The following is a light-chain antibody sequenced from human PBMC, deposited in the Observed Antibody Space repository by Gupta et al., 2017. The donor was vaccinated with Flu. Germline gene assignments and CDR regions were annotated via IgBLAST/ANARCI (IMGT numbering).Light chain of an antibody. V-gene: IGLV4-69*01. CDR1: SGYSSEA. Sequence: VKSTCTLRSGYSSEANELHQHQPEKGPRYVMKLNSDGSHSTGDASPDRCSGSSAGADLYLTIANGQDEDEDDYYCQTGGTGIQVFGGGTKLTVL. CDR2: LNSDGSH. CDR3: QTGGTGIQV. J-gene: IGLJ3*02.